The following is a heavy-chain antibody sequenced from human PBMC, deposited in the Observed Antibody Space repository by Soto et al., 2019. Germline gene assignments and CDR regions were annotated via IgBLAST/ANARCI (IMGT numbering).Heavy chain of an antibody. Sequence: QLSESEGDLLQPGGSLTLSCTASGFILNTYPMTWVRQAPGRGLEWVSSMNVAATSTSYAASVKGRFTMSRDDSQNTLFLHINTLRPEDTAIYFCARGGADHYNYGMDVWGQGTTVIVSS. D-gene: IGHD3-10*01. CDR3: ARGGADHYNYGMDV. J-gene: IGHJ6*02. CDR1: GFILNTYP. V-gene: IGHV3-23*01. CDR2: MNVAATST.